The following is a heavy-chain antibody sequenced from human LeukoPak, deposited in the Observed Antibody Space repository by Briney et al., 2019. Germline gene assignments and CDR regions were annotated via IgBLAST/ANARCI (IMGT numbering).Heavy chain of an antibody. D-gene: IGHD2-15*01. Sequence: PEGSLRLSCAASGFTFSSYWMSWVRQAPGKGLEWVSGISAGGGSTYYADSVKGRFTISRDSSKNILYLQMNSLRAEDTAVYYCATIRGQYCSGGSCYGPDYWGQGTLVTVSS. CDR1: GFTFSSYW. CDR2: ISAGGGST. J-gene: IGHJ4*02. V-gene: IGHV3-23*01. CDR3: ATIRGQYCSGGSCYGPDY.